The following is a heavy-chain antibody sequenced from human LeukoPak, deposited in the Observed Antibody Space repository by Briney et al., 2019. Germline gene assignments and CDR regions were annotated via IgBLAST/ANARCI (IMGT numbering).Heavy chain of an antibody. V-gene: IGHV4-31*03. J-gene: IGHJ4*02. CDR1: GGSISSGGYY. D-gene: IGHD1-14*01. Sequence: PSETLSLTCTVSGGSISSGGYYWSWIRQFPGKGLEWIGYVYFSGSTYYNPSLRSRVTISRDTSKNQFSLKLSSVTAADTALYYCAMQNHDLRLEYSGQGTLVTVSS. CDR2: VYFSGST. CDR3: AMQNHDLRLEY.